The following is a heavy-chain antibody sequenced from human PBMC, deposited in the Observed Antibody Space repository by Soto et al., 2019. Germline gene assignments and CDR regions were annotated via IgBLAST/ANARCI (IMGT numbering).Heavy chain of an antibody. CDR1: GYSFTSYW. CDR2: IDPSDSYT. Sequence: PGESLKISCKGSGYSFTSYWISWVRQMPGKGLEWMGRIDPSDSYTNYSPSFQGHVTISADKSISTAYLQWSSLKASDTAMYYCARHGNIVATMVGGMDVWGQGTTVTVSS. CDR3: ARHGNIVATMVGGMDV. V-gene: IGHV5-10-1*01. J-gene: IGHJ6*02. D-gene: IGHD5-12*01.